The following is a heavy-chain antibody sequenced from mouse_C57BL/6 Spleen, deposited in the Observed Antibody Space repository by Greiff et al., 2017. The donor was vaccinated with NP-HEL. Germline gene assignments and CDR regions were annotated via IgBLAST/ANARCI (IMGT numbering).Heavy chain of an antibody. D-gene: IGHD2-4*01. CDR2: ISDGGSYT. CDR3: ARDSMITTGYWYFDV. J-gene: IGHJ1*03. V-gene: IGHV5-4*01. CDR1: GFTFSSYA. Sequence: EVKVVESGGGLVKPGGSLKLSCAASGFTFSSYAMSWVRQTPEKRLEWVATISDGGSYTYYPDNVKGRFTISRDNAKNNLYLQMSHLKSEDTAMYYCARDSMITTGYWYFDVWGTGTTVTVSS.